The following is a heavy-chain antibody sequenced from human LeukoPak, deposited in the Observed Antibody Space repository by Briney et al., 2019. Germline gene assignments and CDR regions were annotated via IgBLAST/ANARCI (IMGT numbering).Heavy chain of an antibody. D-gene: IGHD6-19*01. CDR1: GFTFSSYS. Sequence: PGGSLRLSCAASGFTFSSYSMNWVRQAPGKGLEWVSSISSGSSYIYYADSVKGRFTISRDNAKKSLSLQMNSLRAEDTAVYYCARVRFSSGSRLFDPWGQGTLVTVSS. CDR3: ARVRFSSGSRLFDP. J-gene: IGHJ5*02. V-gene: IGHV3-21*04. CDR2: ISSGSSYI.